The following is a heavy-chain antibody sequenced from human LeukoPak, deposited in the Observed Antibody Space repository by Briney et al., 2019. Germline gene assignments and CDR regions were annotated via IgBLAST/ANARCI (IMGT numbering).Heavy chain of an antibody. CDR3: ASNSFDYYGSGSYSVDY. CDR2: INHSGST. V-gene: IGHV4-34*01. CDR1: GGSFSGYY. Sequence: SETLSLTCAVYGGSFSGYYWSWIRQPPGKGLEWIGEINHSGSTDYNPSLKSRVTISIDTSKNQFSLKLSSVTAADTAVYYCASNSFDYYGSGSYSVDYWGQGTLVTVSS. J-gene: IGHJ4*02. D-gene: IGHD3-10*01.